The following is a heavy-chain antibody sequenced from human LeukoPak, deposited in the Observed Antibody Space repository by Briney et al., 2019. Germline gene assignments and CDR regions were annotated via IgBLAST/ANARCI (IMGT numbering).Heavy chain of an antibody. V-gene: IGHV1-8*01. Sequence: GASVKVSCKASGYTFTSYDINWVRQATGQGLEWMGWMNPNSGNTGYAQKFQGRVTMTRNTSISTAYMELSSLRSEDTAVYYCARGNPSYSSSWYWFDPWGQGTLVTVSS. CDR1: GYTFTSYD. D-gene: IGHD6-13*01. CDR2: MNPNSGNT. J-gene: IGHJ5*02. CDR3: ARGNPSYSSSWYWFDP.